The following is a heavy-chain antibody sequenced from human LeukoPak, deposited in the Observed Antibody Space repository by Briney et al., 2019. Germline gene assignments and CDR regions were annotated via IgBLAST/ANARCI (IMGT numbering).Heavy chain of an antibody. Sequence: GGSLRLSCAASGYTFSDYYMSWIRQAPGKGLEWGSYNSRSGSTIYYADSVKGRFTISRDYAKNSLYLQMNSRTDEDTAVYYWAGEGGGYSYGCDYWGQGTLVTVSS. CDR2: NSRSGSTI. J-gene: IGHJ4*02. V-gene: IGHV3-11*01. D-gene: IGHD5-18*01. CDR3: AGEGGGYSYGCDY. CDR1: GYTFSDYY.